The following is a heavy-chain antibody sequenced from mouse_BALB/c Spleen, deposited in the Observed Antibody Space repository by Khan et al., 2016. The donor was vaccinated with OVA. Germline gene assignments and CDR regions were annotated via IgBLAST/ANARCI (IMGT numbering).Heavy chain of an antibody. D-gene: IGHD1-1*02. V-gene: IGHV1-7*01. J-gene: IGHJ2*01. Sequence: QVQLKESGAELAKPGPSVKMSCKASGYTFINYWILWVKQRPGQGLEWIGYINPSTAYTEYNQNFKDKATLTADKSSRTAYMQLSSLTSEDSAVYDCARRGIRWEFDYWGQGTTLTVSS. CDR1: GYTFINYW. CDR3: ARRGIRWEFDY. CDR2: INPSTAYT.